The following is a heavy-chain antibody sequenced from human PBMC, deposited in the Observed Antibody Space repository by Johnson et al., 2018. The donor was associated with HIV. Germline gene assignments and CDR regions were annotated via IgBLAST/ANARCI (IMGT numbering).Heavy chain of an antibody. CDR3: ARDPDDYGGRDAFDI. V-gene: IGHV3-20*04. Sequence: VQLVESGGGVVRPGGSLRLSCAASGFTFDDYGMSWVRQAPGKGLEWVSGINWNGGSTGYADSVKGRFTISRDNAKNSLYLQMNSLRAEDTAVYYRARDPDDYGGRDAFDIWGQGTIVTVSS. CDR1: GFTFDDYG. D-gene: IGHD4-23*01. J-gene: IGHJ3*02. CDR2: INWNGGST.